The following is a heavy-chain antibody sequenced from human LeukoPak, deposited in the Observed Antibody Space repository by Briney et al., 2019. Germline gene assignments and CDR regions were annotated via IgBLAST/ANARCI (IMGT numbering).Heavy chain of an antibody. CDR2: IYYSGST. Sequence: SETLSLTCTVSGGSISSSSYYWGWIRQPPGKGLEWIGSIYYSGSTYYNPSLKSRVTISVDTSKNQFSLKLSSVTAADTAAYYCASERDRDDDLGDYWGQGTLVTVSS. V-gene: IGHV4-39*01. CDR3: ASERDRDDDLGDY. CDR1: GGSISSSSYY. D-gene: IGHD2-15*01. J-gene: IGHJ4*02.